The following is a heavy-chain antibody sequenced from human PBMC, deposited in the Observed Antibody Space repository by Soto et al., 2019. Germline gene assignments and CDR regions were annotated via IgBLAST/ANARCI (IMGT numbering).Heavy chain of an antibody. Sequence: SETLSLTCAVYGGSFSGYYWSWIRQPPGKGLEWIGEINHSGSTNYNPSLKSRVTISVDTSKNQFSLKLSSVTAADTAVYYCARGLRRIVATTGNWFDPWGQVTLVTVSS. J-gene: IGHJ5*02. CDR3: ARGLRRIVATTGNWFDP. V-gene: IGHV4-34*01. CDR2: INHSGST. D-gene: IGHD5-12*01. CDR1: GGSFSGYY.